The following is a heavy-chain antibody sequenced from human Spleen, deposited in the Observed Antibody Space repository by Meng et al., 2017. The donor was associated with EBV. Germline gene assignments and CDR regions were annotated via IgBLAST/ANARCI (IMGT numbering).Heavy chain of an antibody. D-gene: IGHD4/OR15-4a*01. J-gene: IGHJ5*02. CDR1: GASVSNSNYY. V-gene: IGHV4-39*07. CDR3: ARIPGRLLNWIDP. CDR2: IYNSGNT. Sequence: QLKCRESCPGRVKPSETLSLTCSVSGASVSNSNYYWGWIRQPPGKGLEWIGTIYNSGNTYYNPSLKSRVTMSLDTSKNQFSLKLTSVTAADTAIFYCARIPGRLLNWIDPWGPGTLVTVSS.